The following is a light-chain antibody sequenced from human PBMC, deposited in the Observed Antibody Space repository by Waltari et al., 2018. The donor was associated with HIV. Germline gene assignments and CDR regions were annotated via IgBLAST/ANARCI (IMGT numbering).Light chain of an antibody. Sequence: EIVLTQSPATLSLSPGERAALSCRASQNVRTYLAWYQHKPGQAPRLLIYDASNRATGIPARFSGSGSGTDFTLTISSLEPEDFAVYYCQQRANWPPEYTFGQGTKLEIK. CDR1: QNVRTY. CDR2: DAS. V-gene: IGKV3-11*01. J-gene: IGKJ2*01. CDR3: QQRANWPPEYT.